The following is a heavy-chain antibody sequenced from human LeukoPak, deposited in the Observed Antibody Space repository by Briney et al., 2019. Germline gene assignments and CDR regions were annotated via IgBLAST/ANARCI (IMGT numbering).Heavy chain of an antibody. CDR1: GYTFTGHY. V-gene: IGHV1-2*06. CDR3: ARDRDYGDYPFFDY. J-gene: IGHJ4*02. D-gene: IGHD4-17*01. Sequence: ASVKVSCKASGYTFTGHYIHWVRQAPGQGLEWMGRINPNSGGPNYAQEFQGRVTMTRDTSISTAYMELRSLRSDDTAVYYCARDRDYGDYPFFDYWGQGTLVTVSS. CDR2: INPNSGGP.